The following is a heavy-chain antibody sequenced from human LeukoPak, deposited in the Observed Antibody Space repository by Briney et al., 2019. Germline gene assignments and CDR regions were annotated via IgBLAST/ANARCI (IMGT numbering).Heavy chain of an antibody. CDR2: FSGSGGST. CDR1: GFPFSRYA. D-gene: IGHD2-2*01. V-gene: IGHV3-23*01. Sequence: GGPLRLSCAPSGFPFSRYAMRWVRQAPGKGREWVSAFSGSGGSTPYADSVKGQITITRDNSKNTLYLQMNSLRAEDTAVYYWAKPRVPAATWPPLDYWGQGTLVTVSS. CDR3: AKPRVPAATWPPLDY. J-gene: IGHJ4*02.